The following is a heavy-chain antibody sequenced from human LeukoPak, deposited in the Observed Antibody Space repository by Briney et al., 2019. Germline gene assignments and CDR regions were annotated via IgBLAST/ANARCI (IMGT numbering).Heavy chain of an antibody. CDR2: IYYSGST. CDR1: GGSISSYY. CDR3: ARGIPYYYYYMDV. V-gene: IGHV4-59*01. J-gene: IGHJ6*03. Sequence: SETLSLTCTVSGGSISSYYWSWIRQPPGKGLEWIGYIYYSGSTNYNPSLKSRVTISVDTSKNQFSLKLNSVTAADTAVYYCARGIPYYYYYMDVWGKGTTVTVSS.